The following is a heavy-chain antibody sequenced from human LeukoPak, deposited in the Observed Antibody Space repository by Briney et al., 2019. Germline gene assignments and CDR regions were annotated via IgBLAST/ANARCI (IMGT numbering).Heavy chain of an antibody. Sequence: GESLKISCKGSGYSFTSYWIGWVRQMPGKGLEWMGIIYPGDSDTRYSPSFQGQVTISADKSISTAYLQWSSLKASGTAMYYCARTEVVPAAIRGYYYYYGMDVWGQGTTVTVSS. CDR3: ARTEVVPAAIRGYYYYYGMDV. J-gene: IGHJ6*02. D-gene: IGHD2-2*01. V-gene: IGHV5-51*01. CDR2: IYPGDSDT. CDR1: GYSFTSYW.